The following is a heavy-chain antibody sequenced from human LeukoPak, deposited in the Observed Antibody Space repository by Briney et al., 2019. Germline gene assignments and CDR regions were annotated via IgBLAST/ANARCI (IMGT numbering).Heavy chain of an antibody. Sequence: GGSLTLSCAASGFTIGGFAMTWLRQAPGKGREWVSSIGSEYKTHYSESVKGRFAISRDNYQSTVFLKMHSLRAEDTALYYCAKDLHYYVAMDVWGQGPRSPSP. J-gene: IGHJ6*02. CDR2: IGSEYKT. D-gene: IGHD3-10*02. CDR1: GFTIGGFA. V-gene: IGHV3-23*01. CDR3: AKDLHYYVAMDV.